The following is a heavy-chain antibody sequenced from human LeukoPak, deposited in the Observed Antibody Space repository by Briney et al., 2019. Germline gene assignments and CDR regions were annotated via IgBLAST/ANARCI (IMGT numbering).Heavy chain of an antibody. CDR3: ARTGSRDY. Sequence: PSETLSLTCTVSGGSISSGGYYWSWIRQHPWKGLELIGYIYYSGSTYYNPSLKSRVTISVDTSKNQFSLKLSSVTAADTAVYYCARTGSRDYWGQGTPVTVSS. D-gene: IGHD1-14*01. V-gene: IGHV4-31*03. CDR1: GGSISSGGYY. CDR2: IYYSGST. J-gene: IGHJ4*02.